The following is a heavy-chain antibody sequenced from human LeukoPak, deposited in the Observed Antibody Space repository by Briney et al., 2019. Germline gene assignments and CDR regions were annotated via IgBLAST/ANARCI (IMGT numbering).Heavy chain of an antibody. D-gene: IGHD2-2*01. Sequence: AGGSLRLSCAASGLTVSSNYMSWVRQAPGAPGRGLEWVADIKQDGSQKYYVDSVKGRFTISRDNSKNTLYLQMNSLRAEDTAVYYCARERPTAAHDAFDIWGQGTMVTVSS. CDR2: IKQDGSQK. CDR3: ARERPTAAHDAFDI. V-gene: IGHV3-7*03. CDR1: GLTVSSNY. J-gene: IGHJ3*02.